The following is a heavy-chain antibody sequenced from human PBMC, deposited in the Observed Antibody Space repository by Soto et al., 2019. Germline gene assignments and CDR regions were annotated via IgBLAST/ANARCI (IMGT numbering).Heavy chain of an antibody. D-gene: IGHD3-22*01. CDR1: GGSFSGYY. CDR2: INHSGST. J-gene: IGHJ4*02. Sequence: SETLSLTCAVYGGSFSGYYWSWIRQPPGKGLEWIGEINHSGSTNYNPSLKSRVTISVDTSKNQFSLKLSSVTAADTAVYYCARAPRSTMIVRRGALYYSDYWGQGTLVTVSS. V-gene: IGHV4-34*01. CDR3: ARAPRSTMIVRRGALYYSDY.